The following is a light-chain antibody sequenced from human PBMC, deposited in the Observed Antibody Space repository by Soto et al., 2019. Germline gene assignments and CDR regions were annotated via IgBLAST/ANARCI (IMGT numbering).Light chain of an antibody. CDR2: EVS. J-gene: IGLJ1*01. V-gene: IGLV2-23*02. CDR3: CSYAGSSTYV. Sequence: QSVLAQPASVSGSPGQSITISCTGNSSDVGSYNLVSWYQQHPGKAPKLMIYEVSKRPSGVSNRFSGSKSGNTASLTISGLQAEDEADYYCCSYAGSSTYVFGTGTKV. CDR1: SSDVGSYNL.